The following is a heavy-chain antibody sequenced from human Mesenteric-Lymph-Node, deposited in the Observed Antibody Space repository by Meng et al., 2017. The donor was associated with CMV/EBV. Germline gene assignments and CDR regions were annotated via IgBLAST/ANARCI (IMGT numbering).Heavy chain of an antibody. J-gene: IGHJ5*02. Sequence: GFTFSSRWMSWVRQAPVKGLEWVATIKDDGSQEYYVDSVKGRFTISRDNAKNSLYLEMNSLRVEDTAVYYCARTGGYPNWFDPWGQGTLVTVSS. CDR2: IKDDGSQE. D-gene: IGHD2-15*01. V-gene: IGHV3-7*01. CDR3: ARTGGYPNWFDP. CDR1: GFTFSSRW.